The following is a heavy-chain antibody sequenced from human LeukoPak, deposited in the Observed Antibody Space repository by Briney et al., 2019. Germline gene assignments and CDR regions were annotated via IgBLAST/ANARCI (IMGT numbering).Heavy chain of an antibody. CDR3: ARRSGIAVAGAFDY. D-gene: IGHD6-19*01. J-gene: IGHJ4*02. CDR2: IVYDGTEK. Sequence: GRSLRLSCAASGFTFSRHPMHWVRQAPGKGLEWVAVIVYDGTEKYYKESVKGRFTISRDNSKNTLYLQMNSLRAEDTAVYYCARRSGIAVAGAFDYWGQGTLVTVSS. CDR1: GFTFSRHP. V-gene: IGHV3-30*04.